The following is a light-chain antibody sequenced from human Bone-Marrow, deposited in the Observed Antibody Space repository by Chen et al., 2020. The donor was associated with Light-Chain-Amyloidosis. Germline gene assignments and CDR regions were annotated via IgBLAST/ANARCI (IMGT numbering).Light chain of an antibody. CDR3: YSATDDSLGV. V-gene: IGLV3-27*01. Sequence: SYELTQPPSVSVSPGQTARITCSGDDLPTKYAYWYQQKPGQAPVLVIHRDTERPSGIPERFSGSTSETTATLTVSGAQVDDEADYHCYSATDDSLGVFGGGTRLTVL. J-gene: IGLJ3*02. CDR1: DLPTKY. CDR2: RDT.